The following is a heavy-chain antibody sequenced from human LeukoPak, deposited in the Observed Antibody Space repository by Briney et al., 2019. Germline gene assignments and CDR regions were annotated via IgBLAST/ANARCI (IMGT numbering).Heavy chain of an antibody. CDR2: INHSGST. CDR1: GGSFSGYY. CDR3: ARDFPLGAFDI. J-gene: IGHJ3*02. Sequence: PSETLSLTCAVYGGSFSGYYWSWIRQPPGKGLEWIGEINHSGSTNYNPSLKSRVTISVDTSKNQFSLKLSSVTAADTAVYYCARDFPLGAFDIWGQGTMVTVSS. V-gene: IGHV4-34*01. D-gene: IGHD2/OR15-2a*01.